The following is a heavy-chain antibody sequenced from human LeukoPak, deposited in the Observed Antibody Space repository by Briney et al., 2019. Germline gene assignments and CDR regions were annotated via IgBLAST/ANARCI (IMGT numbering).Heavy chain of an antibody. CDR3: ARDWDYGSGNGSKGMDV. V-gene: IGHV1-18*01. J-gene: IGHJ6*02. CDR2: ISAYNGNT. Sequence: GASVKVSCKASGYTFTSYGISWVRQAPGQGLEWMGWISAYNGNTNYAQKLQGRVTMTTDTSTSTAYMELRSLRSDDTAVYYCARDWDYGSGNGSKGMDVWGQGTTVTVSS. CDR1: GYTFTSYG. D-gene: IGHD3-10*01.